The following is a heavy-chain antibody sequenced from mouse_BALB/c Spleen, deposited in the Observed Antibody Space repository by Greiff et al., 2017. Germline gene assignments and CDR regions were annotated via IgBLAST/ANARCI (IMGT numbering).Heavy chain of an antibody. CDR2: IDPENGDT. CDR1: GFNIKDYY. Sequence: VQLQQSGAELVRSGASVKLSCTASGFNIKDYYMHWVKQRPEQGLEWIGWIDPENGDTEYAPKFQGKATMTADTSSNTAYLQLSSLTSEDTAVYYCNADYEGFAYWGQGTLVTVSA. V-gene: IGHV14-4*02. D-gene: IGHD2-4*01. CDR3: NADYEGFAY. J-gene: IGHJ3*01.